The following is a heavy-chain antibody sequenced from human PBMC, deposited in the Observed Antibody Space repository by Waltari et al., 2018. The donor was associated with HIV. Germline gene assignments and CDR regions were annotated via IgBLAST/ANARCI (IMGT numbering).Heavy chain of an antibody. Sequence: QVRLQESGPGLVKPSGTLSLTCVVSSGSISSSNCWSWVRQPPGKGLEWIGEICHSGTTNYNPSFKSRIDMSIDQSDNQFSLVLESVTAADTATYFCARARPLLTTWAGVYDIWGQGTMVIVSS. CDR2: ICHSGTT. J-gene: IGHJ3*02. CDR3: ARARPLLTTWAGVYDI. D-gene: IGHD4-4*01. CDR1: SGSISSSNC. V-gene: IGHV4-4*02.